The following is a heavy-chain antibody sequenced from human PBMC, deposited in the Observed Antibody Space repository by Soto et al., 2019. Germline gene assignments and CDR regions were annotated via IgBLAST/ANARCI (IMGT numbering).Heavy chain of an antibody. D-gene: IGHD5-12*01. J-gene: IGHJ4*02. CDR1: GGPFSHGGYY. V-gene: IGHV4-31*03. CDR2: IFYTGRT. CDR3: ARGGGDGYSGYDYYYFDY. Sequence: LALTCTVSGGPFSHGGYYGSWIREHPGKGLECIGYIFYTGRTYYNASLKSRVTMSVDTSKRQFSLNLSSLTAADTAVYYCARGGGDGYSGYDYYYFDYWTQGALVTVSS.